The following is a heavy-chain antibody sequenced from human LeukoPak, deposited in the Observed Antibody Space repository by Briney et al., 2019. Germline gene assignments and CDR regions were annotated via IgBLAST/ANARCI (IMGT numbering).Heavy chain of an antibody. CDR2: IYYSGST. D-gene: IGHD5-24*01. J-gene: IGHJ3*02. CDR3: ARDGATTGAFDI. Sequence: PSETLSLTCTVSGGSISSYYWSWIWQPPGKGLEWIGYIYYSGSTNYNPSLKSRVTISVDTSKNQFSLKLSSVTAADTAVYYCARDGATTGAFDIWGQGTMVTVSS. V-gene: IGHV4-59*01. CDR1: GGSISSYY.